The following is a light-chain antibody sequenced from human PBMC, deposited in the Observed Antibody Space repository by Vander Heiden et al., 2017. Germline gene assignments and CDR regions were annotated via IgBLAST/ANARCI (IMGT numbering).Light chain of an antibody. J-gene: IGKJ1*01. CDR2: GAT. CDR1: QSVSSSY. V-gene: IGKV3-20*01. Sequence: EIVLTQSPGTLSLSPWERATLSCRASQSVSSSYLAWYQQKPGQAPRLLIYGATRRAHWIPDKFKGRWFWTEFPLHHRRMEAENFAVYYCQQYGSSRWTFGQGTKVEIK. CDR3: QQYGSSRWT.